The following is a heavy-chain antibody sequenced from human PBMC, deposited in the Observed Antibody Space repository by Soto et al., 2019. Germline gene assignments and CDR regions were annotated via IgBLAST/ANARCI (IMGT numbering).Heavy chain of an antibody. CDR2: IYYSGTT. CDR1: GGSISSTSYY. D-gene: IGHD3-22*01. V-gene: IGHV4-39*02. Sequence: SETLSLTCTVSGGSISSTSYYWDWIRQPPGKGLEWIGSIYYSGTTYYNPSLKSRVTISVDTSKNQFSLKLSSVTAADTAVYYCAREYYYDSRWSREEWLDPWGQGTLVTVSS. CDR3: AREYYYDSRWSREEWLDP. J-gene: IGHJ5*02.